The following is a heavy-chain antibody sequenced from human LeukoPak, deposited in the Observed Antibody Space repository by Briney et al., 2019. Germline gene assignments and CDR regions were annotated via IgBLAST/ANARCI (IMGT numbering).Heavy chain of an antibody. Sequence: GGSLRLSCAASGFTFSNYWMSWVRQAPGKGLEWVANIKQDGSEKFYVDSMKGRFTISRDNTKNSLYLQVNSLRAEDTAVYYCARGYDFWSGYYARSWGQGTLVTVSS. J-gene: IGHJ5*02. CDR1: GFTFSNYW. D-gene: IGHD3-3*01. CDR3: ARGYDFWSGYYARS. CDR2: IKQDGSEK. V-gene: IGHV3-7*04.